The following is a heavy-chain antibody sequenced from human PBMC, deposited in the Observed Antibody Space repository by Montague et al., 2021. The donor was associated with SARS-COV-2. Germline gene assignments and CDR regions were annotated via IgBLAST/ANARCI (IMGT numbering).Heavy chain of an antibody. CDR2: INHSGST. Sequence: SETLSLTCAVYGGSFSGYYWSWIRQPPGKGLEWIGEINHSGSTNYNPSVKSRVTISVDTSKNQFSLKLSSVTAADTAVYYCARGRTVTTFYYYYYGMDVWGQGTTVTVSS. CDR3: ARGRTVTTFYYYYYGMDV. CDR1: GGSFSGYY. J-gene: IGHJ6*02. D-gene: IGHD4-17*01. V-gene: IGHV4-34*01.